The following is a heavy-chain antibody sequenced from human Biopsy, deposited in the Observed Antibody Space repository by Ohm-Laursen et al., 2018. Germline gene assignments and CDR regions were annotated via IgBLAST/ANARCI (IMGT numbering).Heavy chain of an antibody. Sequence: GASVKVSCKAFGYTFITYYVNWVRQAPGQGLEWMGKINPSGGSTSYAQKFQGRVTMTRDTSTTTVYMELSSLRSEDTAVYYCARDRIGGRADPPDHWGQGTLVTVSS. D-gene: IGHD1-26*01. J-gene: IGHJ4*02. CDR2: INPSGGST. CDR1: GYTFITYY. CDR3: ARDRIGGRADPPDH. V-gene: IGHV1-46*01.